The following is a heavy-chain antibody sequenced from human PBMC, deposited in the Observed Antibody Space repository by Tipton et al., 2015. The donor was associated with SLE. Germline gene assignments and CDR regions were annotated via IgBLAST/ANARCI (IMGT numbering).Heavy chain of an antibody. J-gene: IGHJ3*02. D-gene: IGHD3-10*01. Sequence: SLRLSCAASGFTFSSYAMHWVRQAPGKGLEWVSSIYYGANRYSRDSVRGRFTISRDDSKNTVDLQMDGLTTDDTGIYYCAKGGAGGLYGSGKIDALDIWGLGTMVTVSS. CDR1: GFTFSSYA. CDR2: IYYGANR. V-gene: IGHV3-23*03. CDR3: AKGGAGGLYGSGKIDALDI.